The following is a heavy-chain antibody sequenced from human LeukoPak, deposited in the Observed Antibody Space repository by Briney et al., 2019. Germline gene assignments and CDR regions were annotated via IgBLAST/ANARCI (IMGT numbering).Heavy chain of an antibody. J-gene: IGHJ1*01. V-gene: IGHV2-5*02. CDR1: GFSLSTSGVG. D-gene: IGHD3-10*01. CDR2: IYWDDEM. Sequence: SGPTLVKPTQTLTLTCTFSGFSLSTSGVGVGWIRQPPGKALEWLALIYWDDEMRYSPSLKRRLTITKDTSKNQVVLTMTNMDPVDTATYYCAHTMYGPGSYYRQYFHHWGQGTLVTVSS. CDR3: AHTMYGPGSYYRQYFHH.